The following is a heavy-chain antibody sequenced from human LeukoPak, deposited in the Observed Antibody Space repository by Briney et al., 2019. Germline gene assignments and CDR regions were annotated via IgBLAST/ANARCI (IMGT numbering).Heavy chain of an antibody. V-gene: IGHV3-21*01. Sequence: GGSLILSCAASGFTFSSYSMNWVRQAPGKGLEWVSSISSSSYIYYADSVKGRFTISRDNAKNSLYLQMNSLRAEDTAVYYCARDLAPFIAAADAFDTWGQGTMVTVSS. CDR1: GFTFSSYS. CDR2: ISSSSYI. J-gene: IGHJ3*02. D-gene: IGHD6-13*01. CDR3: ARDLAPFIAAADAFDT.